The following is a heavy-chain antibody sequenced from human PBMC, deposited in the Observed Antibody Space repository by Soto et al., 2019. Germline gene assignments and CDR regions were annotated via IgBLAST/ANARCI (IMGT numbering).Heavy chain of an antibody. D-gene: IGHD6-19*01. J-gene: IGHJ4*02. CDR1: GFTVSSNY. V-gene: IGHV3-53*04. CDR3: ATTTSYSSGWHSIDY. Sequence: EVQLVESGGGLVQPGGSLRLSCAASGFTVSSNYMSWVRQAPGKGLEWVSIIYSGGTTYYADSVKGRFTISRHNSKNTLYLQMNSLRPEDTALYYCATTTSYSSGWHSIDYWGQGTLVTVSS. CDR2: IYSGGTT.